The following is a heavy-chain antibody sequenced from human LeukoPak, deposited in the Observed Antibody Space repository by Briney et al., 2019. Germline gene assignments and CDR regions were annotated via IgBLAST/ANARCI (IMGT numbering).Heavy chain of an antibody. CDR2: IYYSGST. CDR1: GGFISSYY. CDR3: ARLGGGAFDY. D-gene: IGHD3-10*01. V-gene: IGHV4-59*08. J-gene: IGHJ4*02. Sequence: SETLSLTRIVSGGFISSYYWSWIRQPRGKGLAWIGYIYYSGSTNYNPSLKSRVTISVDTSKNQSSLKLSSVTAADTAVYYCARLGGGAFDYWGQGTLVTVSS.